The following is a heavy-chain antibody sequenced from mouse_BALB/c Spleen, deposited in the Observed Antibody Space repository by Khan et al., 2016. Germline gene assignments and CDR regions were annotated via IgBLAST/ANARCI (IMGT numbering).Heavy chain of an antibody. J-gene: IGHJ2*01. CDR1: GYSITGDYG. V-gene: IGHV3-2*02. Sequence: VQLQESGPALVRPSPSVSLTCTVTGYSITGDYGRRWIRRLPGNKLGSGGYETESGNTDYDPTLQSQITITGDTSKNPSFLQLSTVTTEDTATCHRASTARIKYWGQGTTLTVSS. CDR2: ETESGNT. CDR3: ASTARIKY. D-gene: IGHD1-2*01.